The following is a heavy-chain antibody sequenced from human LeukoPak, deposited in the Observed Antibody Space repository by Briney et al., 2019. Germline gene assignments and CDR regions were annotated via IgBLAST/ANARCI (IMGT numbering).Heavy chain of an antibody. J-gene: IGHJ5*02. CDR2: FDPESGER. Sequence: GASVKVSCKVSGFAFTEMSIHWVRQTPRKGLEWMGGFDPESGERVYAQSFRGRVTLSEDTSTDTAYMELSSLTSEDTAVYYCADFGVVTHWFDPWGQGTLGTVSS. CDR3: ADFGVVTHWFDP. CDR1: GFAFTEMS. V-gene: IGHV1-24*01. D-gene: IGHD3-3*01.